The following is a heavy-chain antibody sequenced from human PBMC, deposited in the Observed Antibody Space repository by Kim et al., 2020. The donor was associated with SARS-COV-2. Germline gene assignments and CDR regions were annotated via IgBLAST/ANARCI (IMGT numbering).Heavy chain of an antibody. D-gene: IGHD5-12*01. Sequence: SETLSLTCTVSGGSVSSGSYYWSWIRQPPGKGLEWIGYIYFSGSTNYNPSLKSRVTISVDTSKNQFSLKLSSVTAADTAVYYCARRGGDGYNRWGQGTLVTVSS. CDR3: ARRGGDGYNR. V-gene: IGHV4-61*01. J-gene: IGHJ4*02. CDR1: GGSVSSGSYY. CDR2: IYFSGST.